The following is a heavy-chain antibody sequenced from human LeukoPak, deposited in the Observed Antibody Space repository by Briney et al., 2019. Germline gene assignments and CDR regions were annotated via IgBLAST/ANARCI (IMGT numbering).Heavy chain of an antibody. J-gene: IGHJ4*02. V-gene: IGHV3-7*01. Sequence: SGGTLRLSCAASHFTFTTYWMSWVRQAPGKGLEWVGNIKPDGSETYYVDSVKGRFTISRDNAKNSLYLQMDSLRAEDTAMYYCAREFNSFLADCSGGQCLFMSWGQGVLVTVSS. CDR2: IKPDGSET. D-gene: IGHD2-15*01. CDR1: HFTFTTYW. CDR3: AREFNSFLADCSGGQCLFMS.